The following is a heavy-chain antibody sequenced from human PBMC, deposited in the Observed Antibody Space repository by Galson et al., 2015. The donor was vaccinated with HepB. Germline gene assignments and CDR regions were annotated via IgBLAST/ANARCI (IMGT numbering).Heavy chain of an antibody. J-gene: IGHJ4*02. CDR3: AREGGATTNLHPFFDY. Sequence: LSLTCTVSGGSISSYYWSWIRQPAGKGLEWIGRIYTSGSTNYNPSLKSRVTMSVDTSKNQFSLKLSSVTAADTAVYYCAREGGATTNLHPFFDYWGQGTLVTVSS. V-gene: IGHV4-4*07. CDR1: GGSISSYY. CDR2: IYTSGST. D-gene: IGHD1-26*01.